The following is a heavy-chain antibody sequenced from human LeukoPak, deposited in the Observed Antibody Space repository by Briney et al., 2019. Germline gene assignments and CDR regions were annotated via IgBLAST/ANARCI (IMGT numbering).Heavy chain of an antibody. V-gene: IGHV4-39*01. Sequence: PSETLSLTCTVSGGSISSSSYYWGWIRQPPGKGLEWIGSIYYSGSTYYNPSLKSRVTISVDTPKNQFSLKLSSVTAADTAVYYCARLHVGESYCSSTSCYAPPAYGMDVWGQGTTVTVSS. J-gene: IGHJ6*02. CDR3: ARLHVGESYCSSTSCYAPPAYGMDV. CDR2: IYYSGST. CDR1: GGSISSSSYY. D-gene: IGHD2-2*01.